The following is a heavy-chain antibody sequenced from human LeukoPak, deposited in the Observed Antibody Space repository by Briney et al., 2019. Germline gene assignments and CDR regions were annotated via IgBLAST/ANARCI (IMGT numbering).Heavy chain of an antibody. D-gene: IGHD3-22*01. CDR1: GFTVSSNY. CDR2: IYSGGST. Sequence: GGSLRLSCAASGFTVSSNYMSWVRRAPGKGLEWVSVIYSGGSTYYADSVKGRFTISRDNSKNTLYLQMNSLRAEDTAVYPCANLHIWDYDSSGHGGGCCDYWGQGTLVTVSS. CDR3: ANLHIWDYDSSGHGGGCCDY. V-gene: IGHV3-53*05. J-gene: IGHJ4*02.